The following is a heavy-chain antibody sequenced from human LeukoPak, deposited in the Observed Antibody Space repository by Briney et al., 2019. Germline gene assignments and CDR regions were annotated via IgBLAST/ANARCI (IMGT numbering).Heavy chain of an antibody. Sequence: GASVKVSCKASGYTFTSYYMHWVRQAPGQGLEWMGIINPSGGSTSYAQKFQGRVTMTRDTSISTAYMELSRLRSDDTAVYYCARLVRSGSGTYYFDYWGQGTLVTVSS. J-gene: IGHJ4*02. CDR3: ARLVRSGSGTYYFDY. D-gene: IGHD3-10*01. CDR2: INPSGGST. CDR1: GYTFTSYY. V-gene: IGHV1-46*01.